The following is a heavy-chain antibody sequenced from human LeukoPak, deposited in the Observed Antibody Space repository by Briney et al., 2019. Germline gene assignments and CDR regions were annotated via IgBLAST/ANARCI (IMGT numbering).Heavy chain of an antibody. J-gene: IGHJ3*02. D-gene: IGHD3-16*01. CDR2: IYHSGST. V-gene: IGHV4-38-2*01. CDR3: ARRLGDAFDT. CDR1: RYSISSGYY. Sequence: PSETLSLTCAVSRYSISSGYYCGWIRQPPGKGLEWIGSIYHSGSTYYNPSLKSRVTISVDTSKHQFSLKLSSVTAADTAVYYCARRLGDAFDTWGQGTMVTVSS.